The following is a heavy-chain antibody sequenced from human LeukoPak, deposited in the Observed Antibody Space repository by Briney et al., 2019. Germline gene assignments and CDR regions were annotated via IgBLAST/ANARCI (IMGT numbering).Heavy chain of an antibody. CDR3: ARDRGYGSGSRYFDY. V-gene: IGHV3-11*04. D-gene: IGHD3-10*01. CDR2: ISSSGSTI. Sequence: GGSLRLSCAASGFTFSDYYMSWIRQAPGKGLEWVSYISSSGSTIYYTDSVKGRFTISRDNAKNSLYLQMNSLRAEDTAVYYCARDRGYGSGSRYFDYWGRGTLVTVSS. CDR1: GFTFSDYY. J-gene: IGHJ4*02.